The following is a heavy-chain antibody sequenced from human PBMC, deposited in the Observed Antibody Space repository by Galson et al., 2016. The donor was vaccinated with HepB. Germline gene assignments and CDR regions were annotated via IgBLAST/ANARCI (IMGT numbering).Heavy chain of an antibody. V-gene: IGHV3-7*01. CDR2: VNEDGSGT. D-gene: IGHD6-19*01. Sequence: SLRLSCAASGFRFSAYWMAWVRQAPGKGLEYVANVNEDGSGTQYMDSAKGRFTISRDNAKNSVGLQMNSLRAEDTALYYCGSGYNSGIWGQGTRVTVSS. J-gene: IGHJ3*02. CDR1: GFRFSAYW. CDR3: GSGYNSGI.